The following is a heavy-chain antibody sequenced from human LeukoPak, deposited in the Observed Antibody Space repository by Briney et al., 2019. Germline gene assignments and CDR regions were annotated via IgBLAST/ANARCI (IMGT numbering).Heavy chain of an antibody. CDR2: IYYSGST. J-gene: IGHJ5*02. CDR1: GGSISSGDYY. V-gene: IGHV4-30-4*08. Sequence: PSETLFLTCTVSGGSISSGDYYWSWIRQPPGKGLEWIGYIYYSGSTYYNPSLKSRVTISVDTSKNQFSLKLSSVTAADTAVYYCARSSSWYVGWFDPWGQGTLVTVSS. CDR3: ARSSSWYVGWFDP. D-gene: IGHD6-13*01.